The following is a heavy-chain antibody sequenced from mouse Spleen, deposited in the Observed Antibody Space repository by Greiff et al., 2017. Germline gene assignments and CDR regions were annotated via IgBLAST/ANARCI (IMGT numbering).Heavy chain of an antibody. CDR2: IYPGSGST. Sequence: QVQLQQSGAELVKPGASVKMSCKASGYTFTSYWITWVKQRPGQGLEWIGDIYPGSGSTNYNEKFKSKATLTVDTSSSTAYMQLSSLTSEDSAVYYCARGGRGSSYGWYFDVWGTGTTVTVSS. J-gene: IGHJ1*03. CDR1: GYTFTSYW. CDR3: ARGGRGSSYGWYFDV. D-gene: IGHD1-1*01. V-gene: IGHV1-55*01.